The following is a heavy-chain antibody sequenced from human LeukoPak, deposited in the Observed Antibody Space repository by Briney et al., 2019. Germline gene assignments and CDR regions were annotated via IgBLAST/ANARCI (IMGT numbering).Heavy chain of an antibody. CDR1: GGSFSGYY. Sequence: PSETLSLTCAVYGGSFSGYYWSWIRQPPGKGLEWIGEINHSGSTNYNPSLKSRVTISVDTSKNQFSLKLSSVTAADTAVYYCARGLLLRYFDWFHGAFDIWGQGTMVTVSS. V-gene: IGHV4-34*01. CDR3: ARGLLLRYFDWFHGAFDI. D-gene: IGHD3-9*01. CDR2: INHSGST. J-gene: IGHJ3*02.